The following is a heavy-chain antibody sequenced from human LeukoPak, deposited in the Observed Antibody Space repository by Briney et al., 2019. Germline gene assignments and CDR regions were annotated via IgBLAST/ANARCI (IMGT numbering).Heavy chain of an antibody. CDR1: GFTFSSYA. J-gene: IGHJ4*02. V-gene: IGHV3-30*01. Sequence: GGSLRLSCAASGFTFSSYAMHWVRQAPGKGLEWVAVISYDGSNKYYADSVKGRFTISRDNSKNTLYLQMNSLRAEDTAVYYCASDSHCSSTSCRNFDYWGQGTLVTVSS. D-gene: IGHD2-2*01. CDR2: ISYDGSNK. CDR3: ASDSHCSSTSCRNFDY.